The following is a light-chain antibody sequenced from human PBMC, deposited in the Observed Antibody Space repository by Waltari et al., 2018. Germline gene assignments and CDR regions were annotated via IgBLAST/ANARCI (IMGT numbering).Light chain of an antibody. CDR3: QSYDSSLSNSV. J-gene: IGLJ2*01. Sequence: QSGLTQPPSVSGAPGQRVTISCTGSSSNNGAGSDVHWYQLLPGTAPKLLIYGTTNRASGVPARFSGSKSGTSASLAITGLQTEDEADYYCQSYDSSLSNSVFGGGTKLTVL. V-gene: IGLV1-40*01. CDR1: SSNNGAGSD. CDR2: GTT.